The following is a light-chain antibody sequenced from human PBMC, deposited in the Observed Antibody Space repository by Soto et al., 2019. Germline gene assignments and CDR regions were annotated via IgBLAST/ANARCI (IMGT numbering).Light chain of an antibody. V-gene: IGKV3-20*01. J-gene: IGKJ1*01. CDR1: QSVSSNY. Sequence: EIVLTQSPGTLSSSPGERATLSCRASQSVSSNYLAWYQRKPGQAHRLLIYGASNRATDIPYRFIGSGSATDFSLTITRLEPDDFAMYYWQQYGGSPPTCGQGTKVEIK. CDR3: QQYGGSPPT. CDR2: GAS.